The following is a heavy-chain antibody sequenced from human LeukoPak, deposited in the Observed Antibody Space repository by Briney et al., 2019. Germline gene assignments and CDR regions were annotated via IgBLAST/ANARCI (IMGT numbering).Heavy chain of an antibody. V-gene: IGHV3-49*04. D-gene: IGHD2-21*01. Sequence: QPGGSLRLSCAASGFTFSNAWMSWVRQAPGKGLEWVGFIRSKPYGGTADYAESVKGRFTISRDDSRTIAYLDMNGLKTEDSAVYHCTVQVIPSDKWFDPWGLGTPVSVSS. CDR2: IRSKPYGGTA. J-gene: IGHJ5*02. CDR1: GFTFSNAW. CDR3: TVQVIPSDKWFDP.